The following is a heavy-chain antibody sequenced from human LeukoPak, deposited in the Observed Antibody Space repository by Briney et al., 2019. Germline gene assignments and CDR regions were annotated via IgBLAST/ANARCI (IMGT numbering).Heavy chain of an antibody. J-gene: IGHJ4*02. CDR3: ARTEEVYSSGWYVMDY. D-gene: IGHD6-19*01. V-gene: IGHV4-4*07. CDR2: IYTSGST. Sequence: SETLSLTCTVCGGSISIYYWSWIRQPAGKGLEWIGRIYTSGSTNYNPSLKSRVTMSVDTSKNQFSLKLSSVTAADTAVYYCARTEEVYSSGWYVMDYWGQGTLVTVSS. CDR1: GGSISIYY.